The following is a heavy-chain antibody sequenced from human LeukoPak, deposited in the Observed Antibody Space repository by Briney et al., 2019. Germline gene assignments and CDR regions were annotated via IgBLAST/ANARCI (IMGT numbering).Heavy chain of an antibody. CDR2: I. J-gene: IGHJ4*02. CDR3: ARHYDKSALRYFDY. D-gene: IGHD3-22*01. V-gene: IGHV3-23*01. Sequence: PGGSLRLSCAASGFTFINHAMSWVRQAPGKGLEWVSGIKGRVIISRDNSKNTLYLQVNSLRAEDTAEYYCARHYDKSALRYFDYWGQGTLAIVSS. CDR1: GFTFINHA.